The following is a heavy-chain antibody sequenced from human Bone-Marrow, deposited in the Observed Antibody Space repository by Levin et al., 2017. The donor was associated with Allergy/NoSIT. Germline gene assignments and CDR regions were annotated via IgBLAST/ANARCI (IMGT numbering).Heavy chain of an antibody. CDR2: INPNTGVT. J-gene: IGHJ4*02. V-gene: IGHV1-2*02. D-gene: IGHD2-15*01. CDR1: GFTFTDYY. CDR3: ARGGSRLSD. Sequence: ASVKVSCKTSGFTFTDYYLHWVRQAPGQGLEWMGWINPNTGVTNYAQRFQGRVTMTRDTSINTAYMELNWLTSDDTAVIYCARGGSRLSDWGQGTLVTVSS.